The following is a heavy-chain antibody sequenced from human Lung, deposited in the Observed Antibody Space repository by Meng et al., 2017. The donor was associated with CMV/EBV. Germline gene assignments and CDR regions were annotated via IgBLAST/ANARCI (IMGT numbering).Heavy chain of an antibody. CDR2: IYYSGST. D-gene: IGHD7-27*01. CDR3: ARDLTREVAWGVDP. V-gene: IGHV4-59*01. Sequence: SETLSLXCTVSGGSISSYFWSWIRQPPGKGLEWIGYIYYSGSTNYNPSLKSRVTISVDTSKNQFSLKLSSVTAADTAVYYCARDLTREVAWGVDPWGHGTLVTVSS. J-gene: IGHJ5*02. CDR1: GGSISSYF.